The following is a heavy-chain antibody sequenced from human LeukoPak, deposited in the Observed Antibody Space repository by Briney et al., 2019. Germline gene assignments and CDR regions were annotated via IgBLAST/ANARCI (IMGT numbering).Heavy chain of an antibody. D-gene: IGHD1-26*01. CDR1: GTSISGYF. CDR3: ARWWDHNGVGWGFDF. CDR2: IYNSGTT. J-gene: IGHJ4*02. Sequence: PSETLSLTCTVSGTSISGYFWSWVRQPPGKQLEWIGYIYNSGTTAYNPSLKSRVTISTDTSKNQFSLRLSSVTATDTAVYYCARWWDHNGVGWGFDFWGQGVLVTVSS. V-gene: IGHV4-4*08.